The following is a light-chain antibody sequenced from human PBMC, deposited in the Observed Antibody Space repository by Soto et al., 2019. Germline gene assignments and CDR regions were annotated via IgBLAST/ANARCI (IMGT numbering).Light chain of an antibody. CDR3: CSHGGSNNFYV. Sequence: QSVLTQPPSASGSPGQSVTISCTGTSSDVGAYNFVSWYQQHPGKVPKHIIYEVSKRPSGVPDRFSGSKSGNTASLTVSGLQTEDEADYYCCSHGGSNNFYVFGTGTKVTVL. J-gene: IGLJ1*01. CDR1: SSDVGAYNF. CDR2: EVS. V-gene: IGLV2-8*01.